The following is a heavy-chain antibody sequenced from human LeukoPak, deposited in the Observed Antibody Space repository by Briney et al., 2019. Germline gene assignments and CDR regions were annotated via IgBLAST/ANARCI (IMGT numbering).Heavy chain of an antibody. Sequence: ASVKVSCKASGYTFTGYYMHWVRQAPGQGLEWMGWINPNSGGTNYAQKFQGRVTMTRDTSISTAYMELSRLRSDGTAVYYCARDRVVVAASFRFDPWGQGTLVTVSS. D-gene: IGHD2-15*01. CDR3: ARDRVVVAASFRFDP. J-gene: IGHJ5*02. V-gene: IGHV1-2*02. CDR1: GYTFTGYY. CDR2: INPNSGGT.